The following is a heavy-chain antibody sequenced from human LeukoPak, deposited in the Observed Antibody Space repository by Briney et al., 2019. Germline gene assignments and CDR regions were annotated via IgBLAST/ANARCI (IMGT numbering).Heavy chain of an antibody. CDR3: TRDLYGRYSDY. D-gene: IGHD2-2*02. CDR1: GFTFSSYA. Sequence: GGSLRLSCAAAGFTFSSYAMGWVRQAPGKGLEWVSAISGSGGSTYYADSVKGRFTISRDNSKNTVYLQINSLRAEDTAVYYCTRDLYGRYSDYWGQGTLVTVSS. V-gene: IGHV3-23*01. J-gene: IGHJ4*02. CDR2: ISGSGGST.